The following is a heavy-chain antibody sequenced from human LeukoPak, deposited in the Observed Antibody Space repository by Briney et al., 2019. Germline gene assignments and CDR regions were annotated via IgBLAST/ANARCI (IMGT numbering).Heavy chain of an antibody. D-gene: IGHD4-17*01. CDR2: ISYDGSNK. V-gene: IGHV3-30*03. J-gene: IGHJ4*02. CDR3: ARDTTVTTLPYYFDY. CDR1: GFTFSSYG. Sequence: PGRSLRLSCAASGFTFSSYGMHWVRQAPGKGLEWVAVISYDGSNKYYADSVKGRFTISRDNAKNSLYLQMNSLRAEDTAVYYCARDTTVTTLPYYFDYWGQGTLVTVSS.